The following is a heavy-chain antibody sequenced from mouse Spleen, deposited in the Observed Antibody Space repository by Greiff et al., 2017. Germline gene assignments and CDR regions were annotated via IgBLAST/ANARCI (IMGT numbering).Heavy chain of an antibody. D-gene: IGHD1-1*01. CDR2: ISSGGGNT. J-gene: IGHJ1*01. CDR3: ARGYYGYWYFDV. Sequence: DVMLVESGGGLVKLGGSLKLSCAASGFTFSSYAMSWVRQTPEKRLEWVATISSGGGNTYYPDSVKGRFTISRDNAKNTLYLQMSSLRSEDTAMYYCARGYYGYWYFDVWGAGTTVTVSS. CDR1: GFTFSSYA. V-gene: IGHV5-9*01.